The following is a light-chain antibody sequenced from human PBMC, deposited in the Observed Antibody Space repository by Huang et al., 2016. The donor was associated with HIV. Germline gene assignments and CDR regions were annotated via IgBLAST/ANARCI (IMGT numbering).Light chain of an antibody. V-gene: IGKV3-11*01. J-gene: IGKJ2*01. Sequence: EIVLTQSPATLSLSPGERATLSCRASQSVSSYLAWYQQKPGQAPRLRIYDASNRATGIPARFSGSGSGTDFTLTISSLEPEDFAVYYCQQRSNWPRMYTFGQGTKLEIK. CDR2: DAS. CDR1: QSVSSY. CDR3: QQRSNWPRMYT.